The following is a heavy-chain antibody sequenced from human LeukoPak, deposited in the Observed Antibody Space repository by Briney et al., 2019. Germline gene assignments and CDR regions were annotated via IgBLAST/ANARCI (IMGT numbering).Heavy chain of an antibody. CDR2: ISYDGSNK. CDR1: GFTFSNSW. J-gene: IGHJ4*02. V-gene: IGHV3-30*18. CDR3: AKDGGTHFDH. Sequence: GGSLRLSCAASGFTFSNSWMSWVRQAPGKGLEWVAVISYDGSNKYYADSVKGRFTISRDNSKNTLYLQMNSLRAEDTAVYYCAKDGGTHFDHWGQGTLVTVSS. D-gene: IGHD1-26*01.